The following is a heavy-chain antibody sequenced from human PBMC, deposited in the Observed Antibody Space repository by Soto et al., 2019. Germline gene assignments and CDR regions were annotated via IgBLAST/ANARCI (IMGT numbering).Heavy chain of an antibody. CDR3: AREHWGHHYEWFDWFDP. CDR1: GFTFSDYY. J-gene: IGHJ5*02. Sequence: GGSLRLSCAASGFTFSDYYMSWIRQAPGKGLEWVSYISSSGSTIYYADSVKGRFTISRDNAKNSLYLQMNSLRAEDTAVYYCAREHWGHHYEWFDWFDPWGQGTLVTVSS. D-gene: IGHD3-10*01. V-gene: IGHV3-11*01. CDR2: ISSSGSTI.